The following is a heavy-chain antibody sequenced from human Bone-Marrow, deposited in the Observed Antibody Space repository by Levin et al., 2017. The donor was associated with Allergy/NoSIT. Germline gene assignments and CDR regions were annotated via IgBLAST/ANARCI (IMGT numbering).Heavy chain of an antibody. CDR1: GFTFSSYW. Sequence: PGESLKISCAASGFTFSSYWMSWVRQAPGKGLEWVANIKQDGSEKYYVDSVKGRFTISRDNAKNSLYLQMNSLRAEDTAVYYCAREGGLYSYGLNFDYWGQGTLVTVSS. CDR3: AREGGLYSYGLNFDY. V-gene: IGHV3-7*01. D-gene: IGHD5-18*01. J-gene: IGHJ4*02. CDR2: IKQDGSEK.